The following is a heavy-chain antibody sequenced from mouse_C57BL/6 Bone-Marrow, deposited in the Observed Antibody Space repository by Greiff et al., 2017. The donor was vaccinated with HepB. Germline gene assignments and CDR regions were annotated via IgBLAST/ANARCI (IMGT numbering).Heavy chain of an antibody. D-gene: IGHD2-4*01. CDR3: ARVDDYDWYFDV. V-gene: IGHV1-55*01. CDR2: MDTGSGST. CDR1: GEKGNRKG. Sequence: EQVEQRGAEIEKTGDKEKKGGKAEGEKGNRKGIRGGKQRPGQGLERRGDMDTGSGSTNYNEKFKSKATLTVDTSASTAYMQLSSLTSEDSAVYYCARVDDYDWYFDVWGTETTVTVTA. J-gene: IGHJ1*03.